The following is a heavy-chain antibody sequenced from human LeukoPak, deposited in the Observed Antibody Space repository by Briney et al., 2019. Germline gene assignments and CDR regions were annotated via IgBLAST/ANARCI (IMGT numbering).Heavy chain of an antibody. D-gene: IGHD2-8*01. V-gene: IGHV3-23*01. CDR1: GFTFSSYA. CDR3: AKDTSIGRYCTNGVCSPFDY. J-gene: IGHJ4*02. Sequence: GGSLRLSCAGSGFTFSSYAMSWVRQAPGKGLEWVSAISYTGATTYDADSVKGRFTIYRDNSRSTLYLQMNSLRAEDTALYYCAKDTSIGRYCTNGVCSPFDYWGQGTLVTVSS. CDR2: ISYTGATT.